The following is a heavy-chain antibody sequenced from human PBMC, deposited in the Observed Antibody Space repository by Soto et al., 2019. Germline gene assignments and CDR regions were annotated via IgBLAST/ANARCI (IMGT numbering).Heavy chain of an antibody. CDR3: ARGGKLLWFGESHDY. CDR1: GGSFSGYY. Sequence: SETLSLTCAVYGGSFSGYYWSWIRQPPGKGLEWIGEINHSGSTNYNPSLKSRVTISVDTSKNQFSLELSSVTAADTAVYYCARGGKLLWFGESHDYWGQGTLVTFSS. V-gene: IGHV4-34*01. J-gene: IGHJ4*02. CDR2: INHSGST. D-gene: IGHD3-10*01.